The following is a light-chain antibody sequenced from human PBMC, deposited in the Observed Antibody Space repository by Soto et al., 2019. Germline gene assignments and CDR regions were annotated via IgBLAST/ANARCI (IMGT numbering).Light chain of an antibody. V-gene: IGLV6-57*04. CDR3: QSYDSSNVV. CDR2: EDN. Sequence: NFMLTQPHSVSESPGKTVTISCTRSSGSIASNYVQWYQQRPGSAPTTVLYEDNQRPSGVPDRFSGSIDSSSNSASLTISGLKTEDDADYYCQSYDSSNVVFGGGTKLTVL. CDR1: SGSIASNY. J-gene: IGLJ2*01.